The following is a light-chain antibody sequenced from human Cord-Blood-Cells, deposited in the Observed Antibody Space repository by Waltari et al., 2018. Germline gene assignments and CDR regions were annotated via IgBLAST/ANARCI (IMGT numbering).Light chain of an antibody. CDR3: YSAADNNRGV. Sequence: SYELTQPSSVSVSPGQTARIICPGAVLAKKYARWFQQKPGQAPVLVIYKDSERPSGIPERFSGSSSGTTVTLTISGAQVEDEADYYCYSAADNNRGVFGGGTKLTVL. V-gene: IGLV3-27*01. CDR2: KDS. J-gene: IGLJ3*02. CDR1: VLAKKY.